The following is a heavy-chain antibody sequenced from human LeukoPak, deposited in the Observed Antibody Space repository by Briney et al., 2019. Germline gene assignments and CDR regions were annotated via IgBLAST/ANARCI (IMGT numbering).Heavy chain of an antibody. D-gene: IGHD3-22*01. J-gene: IGHJ4*02. V-gene: IGHV3-7*01. CDR2: IKQDGSEK. CDR3: ARARHYYDSSGPMGY. CDR1: GFTFSSYW. Sequence: PGGSLRLSCAASGFTFSSYWMSWVRQAPGKGLEWVANIKQDGSEKYYVDSVKGRFTISRDNAKNSLYLQMNSLRAEDTAVYYCARARHYYDSSGPMGYWGQGTLVTVSS.